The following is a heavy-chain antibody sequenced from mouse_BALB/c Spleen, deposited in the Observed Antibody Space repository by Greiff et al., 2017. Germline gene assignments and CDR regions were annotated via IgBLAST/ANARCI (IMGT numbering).Heavy chain of an antibody. CDR1: GFTFSSYG. J-gene: IGHJ2*01. V-gene: IGHV5-6-3*01. CDR2: INSNGGST. Sequence: EVQLVESGGGLVQPGGSLKLSCAASGFTFSSYGMSWVRQTPDKRLELVATINSNGGSTYYPDSVKGRFTISRDNAKNTLYLQMSSLKSEDTAMYYCARDPIYYGSSYFDYWGQGTTLTVSS. D-gene: IGHD1-1*01. CDR3: ARDPIYYGSSYFDY.